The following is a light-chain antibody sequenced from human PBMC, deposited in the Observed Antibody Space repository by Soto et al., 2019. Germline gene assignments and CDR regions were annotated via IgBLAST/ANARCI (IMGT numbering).Light chain of an antibody. CDR1: QAISNY. J-gene: IGKJ4*01. CDR2: AAS. Sequence: DIQMTQSPSSLSASVGDRVTISCRASQAISNYLAWYQQKPGKVPKLLIYAASTLQSGVPFRFSGSGSGTDFTLTISSLQPEDVATYYCQKYDSAPATFGGGTKVEIK. CDR3: QKYDSAPAT. V-gene: IGKV1-27*01.